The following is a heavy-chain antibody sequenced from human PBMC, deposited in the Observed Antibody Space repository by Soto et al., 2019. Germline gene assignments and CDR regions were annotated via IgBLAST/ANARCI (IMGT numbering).Heavy chain of an antibody. CDR3: ARDSRACSSTSCYIYRCYYYYGMDV. J-gene: IGHJ6*02. CDR2: IYYGGRT. D-gene: IGHD2-2*02. V-gene: IGHV4-39*02. Sequence: SETLSLTCTVSGVSVSTNTQYWGWIRQSPGKGLEWIGSIYYGGRTYYNPSLKSRVTISVDTSKNQFSLRLSSVTAADTAVYYCARDSRACSSTSCYIYRCYYYYGMDVWGQGTTVTVSS. CDR1: GVSVSTNTQY.